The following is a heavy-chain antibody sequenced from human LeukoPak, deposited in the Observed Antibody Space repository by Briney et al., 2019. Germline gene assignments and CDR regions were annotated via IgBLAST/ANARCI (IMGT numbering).Heavy chain of an antibody. V-gene: IGHV4-34*01. Sequence: SETLSLTCAVYGGSFRGYYWSWIRQPPGKGLEWIGEINHSGSTNYNPSLKSRVTISVDTSKNQFSLKLSSVTAADTAVYYCARENIVVADPPVHNWFDPWGQGTLVTVSS. CDR1: GGSFRGYY. CDR3: ARENIVVADPPVHNWFDP. D-gene: IGHD2/OR15-2a*01. CDR2: INHSGST. J-gene: IGHJ5*02.